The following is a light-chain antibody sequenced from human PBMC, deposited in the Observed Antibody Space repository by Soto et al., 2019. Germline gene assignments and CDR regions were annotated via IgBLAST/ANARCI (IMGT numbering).Light chain of an antibody. CDR1: QSVSSAL. Sequence: EIVLTQSPDTLSLSPGERATLSCRASQSVSSALLAWYQKKPGQAPRLLIYGASTRATGIPDRFTGSGSGKEFTLTISRVEPEDFAVYYCQQYESSPLTFGGGTKVEIK. CDR3: QQYESSPLT. J-gene: IGKJ4*01. V-gene: IGKV3-20*01. CDR2: GAS.